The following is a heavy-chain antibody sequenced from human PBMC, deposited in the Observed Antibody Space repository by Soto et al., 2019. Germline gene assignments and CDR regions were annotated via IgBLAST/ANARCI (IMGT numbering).Heavy chain of an antibody. V-gene: IGHV3-11*01. Sequence: GGSLRLSCSASGFTFSYYYMSWIRQAPGKGLEWVSYISSSGSTIYYADSVKGRFTISRDNAKNSLYLQMNSLRAEDTAVYYCARDLYCXGGSCYSVNYYYYGMDVWGQGTTVTVSS. D-gene: IGHD2-15*01. J-gene: IGHJ6*02. CDR3: ARDLYCXGGSCYSVNYYYYGMDV. CDR2: ISSSGSTI. CDR1: GFTFSYYY.